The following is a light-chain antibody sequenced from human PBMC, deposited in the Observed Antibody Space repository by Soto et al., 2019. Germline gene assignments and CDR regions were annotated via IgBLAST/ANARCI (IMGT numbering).Light chain of an antibody. CDR1: HDISNY. Sequence: DVQMTQSPSTLSASVGDIATITFHASHDISNYLNWFQQKPGKAPNLLIYDASNLETGVPSRFSGSGSGTDFTLTVSGLQPEDFATYYCQQLSSYPSTFGGGTKVDIK. J-gene: IGKJ4*01. V-gene: IGKV1-33*01. CDR3: QQLSSYPST. CDR2: DAS.